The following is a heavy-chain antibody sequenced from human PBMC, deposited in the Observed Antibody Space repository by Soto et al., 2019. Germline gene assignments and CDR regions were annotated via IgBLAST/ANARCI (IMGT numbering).Heavy chain of an antibody. J-gene: IGHJ4*02. V-gene: IGHV1-46*01. Sequence: GASVKVSGTASGYTFTRHYLHCVRQAPGQGLEWMGIINPLGGSTTYAQKFQGRLTMTRDTSTGTVYLELSSLRFEDTAIYYCARANLVVTPPGLYYFENWGQGTRVTVSS. CDR1: GYTFTRHY. CDR3: ARANLVVTPPGLYYFEN. CDR2: INPLGGST. D-gene: IGHD2-2*01.